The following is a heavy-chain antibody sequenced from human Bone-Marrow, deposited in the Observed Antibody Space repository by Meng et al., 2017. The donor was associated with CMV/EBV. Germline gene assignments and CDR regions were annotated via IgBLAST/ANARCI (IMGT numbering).Heavy chain of an antibody. V-gene: IGHV1-8*01. J-gene: IGHJ5*02. CDR3: AKRNYGDSVRWFDP. CDR2: MNPSSGNT. Sequence: SGYTFANYDIAWVRQATGQGLEWMGWMNPSSGNTGYAQKFQGRVAMTRDTSITTAYMELNSLTSEDTAVYYCAKRNYGDSVRWFDPWGLGTLVTVSS. D-gene: IGHD4-17*01. CDR1: GYTFANYD.